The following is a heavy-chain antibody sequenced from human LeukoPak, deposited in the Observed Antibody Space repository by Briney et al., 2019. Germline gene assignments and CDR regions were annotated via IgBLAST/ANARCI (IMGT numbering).Heavy chain of an antibody. V-gene: IGHV4-30-4*08. J-gene: IGHJ4*02. CDR1: GGSISSGDYY. CDR2: IYYSGST. D-gene: IGHD5-18*01. Sequence: TLSLTCTVSGGSISSGDYYWSWIRQPPGKGLEWIGYIYYSGSTYYNPSLKSRVTISVDTSKNQFSLKLSSVTAADTAVYYCASRGYSYGYSEGGYYFDYWGQGTLVTVSS. CDR3: ASRGYSYGYSEGGYYFDY.